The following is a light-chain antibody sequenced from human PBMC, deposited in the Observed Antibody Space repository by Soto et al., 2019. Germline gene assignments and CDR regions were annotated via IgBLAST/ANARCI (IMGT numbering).Light chain of an antibody. Sequence: DIQMTQSPSSVSASVGDRVTITCRASQDINRWLAWYQQKPGTAPKLLIYAASSLHSGVPLRFSGSGSGTDVTFTISSLQPDDIATYFCQQAYSFPRAFGHGTKVEIK. V-gene: IGKV1-12*01. CDR3: QQAYSFPRA. CDR1: QDINRW. J-gene: IGKJ1*01. CDR2: AAS.